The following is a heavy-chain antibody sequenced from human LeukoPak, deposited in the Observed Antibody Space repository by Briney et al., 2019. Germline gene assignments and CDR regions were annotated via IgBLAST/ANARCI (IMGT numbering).Heavy chain of an antibody. V-gene: IGHV4-39*07. CDR3: ASSEGTVDAFDI. CDR2: FYYGGST. J-gene: IGHJ3*02. CDR1: GGSISSSNDC. Sequence: SETLSLTCTVSGGSISSSNDCWDWIRQPPGRGLEWIASFYYGGSTYYNPSLKSRVTISVDTSKNQFSLKLSSVTAADTAVYYCASSEGTVDAFDIWGQGTMVTVSS. D-gene: IGHD3-10*01.